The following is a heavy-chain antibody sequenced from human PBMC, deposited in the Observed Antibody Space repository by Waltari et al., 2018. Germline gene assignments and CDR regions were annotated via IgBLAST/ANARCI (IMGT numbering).Heavy chain of an antibody. CDR1: GASFNINY. CDR2: INRGGNA. J-gene: IGHJ4*02. V-gene: IGHV4-34*01. Sequence: QVQILQSGAGLLKPSETLSLTCAVYGASFNINYWSWIRQSPGKGLEWIAEINRGGNANYNPCLRSRGTISVDVSKNQVARNLSSVTAADTAVYYCARLLIEPSGLGWYSFDHWGQGIPVIVS. CDR3: ARLLIEPSGLGWYSFDH. D-gene: IGHD2-21*01.